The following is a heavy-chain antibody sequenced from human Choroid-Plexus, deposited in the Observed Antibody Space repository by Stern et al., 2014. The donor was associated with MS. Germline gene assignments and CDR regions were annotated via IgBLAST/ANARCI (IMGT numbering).Heavy chain of an antibody. Sequence: VQLVESGGGVVQPGRPLRLSCAASGFTFGSCAMHWVRQAPGKGLEWVAGVSYDGSNKYYADSVKGRFTVSRDNSQNTLYMQMSSLRAEDTAVYYCVKDRQYLTYFFDHWGQGSLVTVSS. CDR3: VKDRQYLTYFFDH. V-gene: IGHV3-30*18. CDR1: GFTFGSCA. J-gene: IGHJ5*02. CDR2: VSYDGSNK. D-gene: IGHD2-8*01.